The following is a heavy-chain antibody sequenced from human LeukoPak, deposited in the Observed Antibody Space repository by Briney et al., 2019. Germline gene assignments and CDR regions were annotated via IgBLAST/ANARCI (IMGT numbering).Heavy chain of an antibody. CDR2: ISYNGDNQ. Sequence: GGSLRLSCAASGFIFSDYTIHSVPQAPGKELEWVTAISYNGDNQHYADPVKGRFTISRDNSKNTVYLQIDALRTEDSAVYYCVKVYPTLTTSSVLGSWGQGTLVTVSA. CDR3: VKVYPTLTTSSVLGS. D-gene: IGHD4-17*01. CDR1: GFIFSDYT. J-gene: IGHJ4*01. V-gene: IGHV3-30*18.